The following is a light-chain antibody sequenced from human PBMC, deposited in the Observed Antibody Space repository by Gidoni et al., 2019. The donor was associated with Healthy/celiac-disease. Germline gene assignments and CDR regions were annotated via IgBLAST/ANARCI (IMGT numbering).Light chain of an antibody. Sequence: DIQMTQSPSSLSASVGDRVTITCRASPSISSYLNWYQQKPGKAPKLLIYAASSLQSGVPSRVSGSGSGTDFTLTISSLQPEDCATYYCQQSYSTPWTFGQGTKVEIK. CDR1: PSISSY. CDR2: AAS. V-gene: IGKV1-39*01. CDR3: QQSYSTPWT. J-gene: IGKJ1*01.